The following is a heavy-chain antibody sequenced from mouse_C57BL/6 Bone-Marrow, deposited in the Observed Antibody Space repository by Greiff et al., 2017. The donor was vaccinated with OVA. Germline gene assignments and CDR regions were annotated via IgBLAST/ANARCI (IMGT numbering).Heavy chain of an antibody. Sequence: QVQLQQPGTELVKPGASVTLSCTASGYTFTSYWMHWVKQRPGQGLEWIGNINPSNGGTNYNEKLKSKATLTVDKYSSTAYMQLSSLTAVDSAVYDCASFIYYGNHWYFDVWGTGTTVTVSS. CDR2: INPSNGGT. J-gene: IGHJ1*03. CDR3: ASFIYYGNHWYFDV. V-gene: IGHV1-53*01. CDR1: GYTFTSYW. D-gene: IGHD2-1*01.